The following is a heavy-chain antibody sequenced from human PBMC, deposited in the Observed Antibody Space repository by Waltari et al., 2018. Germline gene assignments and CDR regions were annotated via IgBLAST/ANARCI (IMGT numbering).Heavy chain of an antibody. CDR1: GFTFSSYG. CDR3: AKDREERNSNYYMDV. D-gene: IGHD1-1*01. CDR2: RWYDGSNK. Sequence: QVQLVESGGGVVQPGRSLRLSCAASGFTFSSYGMHWVRQAPGKGLEWVAVRWYDGSNKYYADSVKDRFTISRDNSKNTLYLQMNSLRAEDTAVYYCAKDREERNSNYYMDVWGKGTTVTVSS. J-gene: IGHJ6*03. V-gene: IGHV3-33*06.